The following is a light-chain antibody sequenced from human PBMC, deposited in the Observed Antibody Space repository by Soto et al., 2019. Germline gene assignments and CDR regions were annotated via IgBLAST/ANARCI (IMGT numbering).Light chain of an antibody. J-gene: IGKJ1*01. CDR3: QQYGSSPRT. V-gene: IGKV3-20*01. CDR2: EAS. Sequence: EIVLTQSPGTLSLSPGERATLSCRASQSVSTYLVWYQQKLGQAPRLLIYEASSRATGIPDRFSGSGSGTDFTLTISRVGPKDLAVYYCQQYGSSPRTFGRGTKVEI. CDR1: QSVSTY.